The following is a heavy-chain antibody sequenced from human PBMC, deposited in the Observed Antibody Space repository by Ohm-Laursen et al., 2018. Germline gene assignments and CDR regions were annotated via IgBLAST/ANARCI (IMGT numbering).Heavy chain of an antibody. J-gene: IGHJ4*02. Sequence: SLRLSCTATGFTFDDYAMHWVRQAPGKGLEWVSGITWNSGSIDYADSVKGRFTISRDNAKKSLYLQMNSLRAEDTALYYCAKGRSGYSDGWVLFDSWGPGTLVTVSS. D-gene: IGHD5-18*01. V-gene: IGHV3-9*01. CDR1: GFTFDDYA. CDR3: AKGRSGYSDGWVLFDS. CDR2: ITWNSGSI.